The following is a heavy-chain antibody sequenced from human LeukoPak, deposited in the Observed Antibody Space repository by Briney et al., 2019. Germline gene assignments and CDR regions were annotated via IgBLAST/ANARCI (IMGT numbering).Heavy chain of an antibody. D-gene: IGHD1-14*01. V-gene: IGHV5-51*01. CDR3: ARTNQEEHYYSGMDV. CDR2: IYPDDSDT. CDR1: GYTFTTYR. J-gene: IGHJ6*02. Sequence: GESLKVSCKGSGYTFTTYRIGWVRQMPGKGLEWMGIIYPDDSDTIYSPSFQGQVSISADKSISTAYLQWSSLKASDTAMYYCARTNQEEHYYSGMDVWGQGTTVTVSS.